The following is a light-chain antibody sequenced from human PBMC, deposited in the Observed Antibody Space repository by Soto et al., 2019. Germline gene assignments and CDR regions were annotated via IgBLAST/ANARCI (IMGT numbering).Light chain of an antibody. CDR1: QSLLSSNGNNY. Sequence: DIVLTQSPLSLPVTPGEPASISCRSSQSLLSSNGNNYLDWYLQKPGQSPQVLFYLGSNRASGVPHRFSGSGSGTDFTLKISRVEAEDVGVYYCMQGLTTPLTFGGGTKVDIK. CDR2: LGS. V-gene: IGKV2-28*01. CDR3: MQGLTTPLT. J-gene: IGKJ4*01.